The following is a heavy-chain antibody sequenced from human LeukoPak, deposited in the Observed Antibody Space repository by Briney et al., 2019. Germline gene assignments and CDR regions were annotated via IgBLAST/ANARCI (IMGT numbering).Heavy chain of an antibody. CDR1: GVIVRSNY. CDR3: ARDMLSGWYLIGGSYPFDY. Sequence: GGSLRLSCVGSGVIVRSNYMTWVRQASGKGLEWVSILYRGGSTYYADSVKGRFSISRDTSKNTLYLQMNSLRVEDTAVYYCARDMLSGWYLIGGSYPFDYWGQGTLVTVSS. V-gene: IGHV3-66*01. J-gene: IGHJ4*02. CDR2: LYRGGST. D-gene: IGHD1-26*01.